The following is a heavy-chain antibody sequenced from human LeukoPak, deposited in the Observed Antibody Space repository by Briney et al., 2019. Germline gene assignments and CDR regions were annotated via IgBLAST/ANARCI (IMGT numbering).Heavy chain of an antibody. D-gene: IGHD3-22*01. CDR1: GYSFTSYW. CDR2: IYPGDSDT. J-gene: IGHJ4*02. Sequence: GESLKISCKGSGYSFTSYWIGWVCQMPGKGLEWMGIIYPGDSDTRYSPSFQGQVTISAGKSISTAYLQWSSLKASDTAMYYCARHPDVKGARNLFEDYYDSSGYYYFDYWGQGTLVTVSS. V-gene: IGHV5-51*01. CDR3: ARHPDVKGARNLFEDYYDSSGYYYFDY.